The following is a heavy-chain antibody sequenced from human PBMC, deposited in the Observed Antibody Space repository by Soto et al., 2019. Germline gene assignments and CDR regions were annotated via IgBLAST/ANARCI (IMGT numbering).Heavy chain of an antibody. CDR1: GYTFTNYW. D-gene: IGHD4-4*01. Sequence: GESLKISCQASGYTFTNYWIGWVRQMPGGGLEWLGLIFPRDSDTRYSPSFEGQVTISTDRSIATAYLQWHNLEASDTGIYFCARLASLLQPIDFWGPGTPVTVSS. CDR3: ARLASLLQPIDF. CDR2: IFPRDSDT. V-gene: IGHV5-51*01. J-gene: IGHJ4*02.